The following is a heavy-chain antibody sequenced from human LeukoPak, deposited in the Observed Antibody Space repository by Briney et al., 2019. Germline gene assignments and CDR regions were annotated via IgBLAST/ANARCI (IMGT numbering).Heavy chain of an antibody. D-gene: IGHD3-22*01. V-gene: IGHV3-53*01. CDR1: GFTFSSYA. J-gene: IGHJ4*02. CDR2: IYSGGRT. Sequence: GGSLRLSCAASGFTFSSYAMSWVRQAPGKGLEWVSIIYSGGRTFYADSVKGRFTLSRDNSKNTLYLQMNSLRAEDTAVYYCARCYYDGSGFYYYFDYWGQGTLVTVSS. CDR3: ARCYYDGSGFYYYFDY.